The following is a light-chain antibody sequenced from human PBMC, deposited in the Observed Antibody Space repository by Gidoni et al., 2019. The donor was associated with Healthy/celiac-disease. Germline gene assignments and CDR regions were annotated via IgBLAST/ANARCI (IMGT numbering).Light chain of an antibody. Sequence: ELVLTQSPGTLSLSPGERATLSCSASQGGSSSYLAWYQQKPGQAPRLLIYGASSRATGIPDRFSGSGSGTDFTLTISRLEPEDFAVYYCQQYGSSPATFGPXTKVDIK. J-gene: IGKJ3*01. CDR2: GAS. CDR1: QGGSSSY. CDR3: QQYGSSPAT. V-gene: IGKV3-20*01.